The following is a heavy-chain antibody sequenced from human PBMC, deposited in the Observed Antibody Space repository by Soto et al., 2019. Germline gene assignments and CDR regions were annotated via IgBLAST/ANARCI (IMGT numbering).Heavy chain of an antibody. CDR2: ISYDGSNK. CDR1: GFTFSSYA. D-gene: IGHD3-10*01. Sequence: PGGSLRLSCAASGFTFSSYAMHWVRQAPGKGLEWVEVISYDGSNKYYADSVKGRFTISRDNSKNTLYLQMNSLRAEDTAVYYCARGPPYYYGSGSYSHPFDYWGQGTLVTVSS. CDR3: ARGPPYYYGSGSYSHPFDY. J-gene: IGHJ4*02. V-gene: IGHV3-30-3*01.